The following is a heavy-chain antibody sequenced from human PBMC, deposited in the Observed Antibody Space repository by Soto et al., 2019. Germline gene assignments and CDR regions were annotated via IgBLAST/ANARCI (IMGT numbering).Heavy chain of an antibody. Sequence: HPGGSLRLSCAVSGFTFSSYWMHWVRQAPGKGLVWVSRINSDGSSTSYADSVKGRFTISRDNAKNTLYLQMNSLRAEDTAVYYCARDHAPTPDYYDSGVAFDIWGQGTMVTVSS. V-gene: IGHV3-74*01. CDR2: INSDGSST. J-gene: IGHJ3*02. CDR3: ARDHAPTPDYYDSGVAFDI. CDR1: GFTFSSYW. D-gene: IGHD3-22*01.